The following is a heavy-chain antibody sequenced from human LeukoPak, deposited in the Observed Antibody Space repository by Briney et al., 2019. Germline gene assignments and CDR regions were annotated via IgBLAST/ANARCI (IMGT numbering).Heavy chain of an antibody. CDR1: GYTFTSYA. V-gene: IGHV1-3*01. J-gene: IGHJ3*02. D-gene: IGHD1-26*01. CDR2: INAGNGNT. CDR3: ARDGSGSSYADAFDI. Sequence: ASVKVSCKASGYTFTSYAMHWVRQAPGQRLEWMGWINAGNGNTKYSQKFQGRVTITRDTSASTAYMELSSLRSEDTAVYYCARDGSGSSYADAFDIWDQGTMVTVSS.